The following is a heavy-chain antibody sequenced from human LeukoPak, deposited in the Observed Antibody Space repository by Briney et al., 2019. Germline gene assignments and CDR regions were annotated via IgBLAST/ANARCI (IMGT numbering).Heavy chain of an antibody. CDR2: ISGNNANT. D-gene: IGHD3-22*01. V-gene: IGHV1-18*01. CDR3: ARDLGYYHRSGLGY. CDR1: GYTFSTYG. Sequence: ASVKVSCKASGYTFSTYGISWVRQAPRQGLEWMGWISGNNANTNYAQKLQGRVTMTADTSTSTAYMELRSLRSDDTAVYFCARDLGYYHRSGLGYWGQGTLVTVSS. J-gene: IGHJ4*02.